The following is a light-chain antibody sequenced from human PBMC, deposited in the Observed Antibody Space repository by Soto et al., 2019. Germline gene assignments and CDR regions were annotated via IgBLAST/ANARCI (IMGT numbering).Light chain of an antibody. J-gene: IGKJ4*01. CDR2: DAS. V-gene: IGKV3-11*01. CDR1: QSVSSY. CDR3: QQRSNWHT. Sequence: EIVSTQSPATLSLSPGERATLSCRASQSVSSYLAWYQQKPGQAPRLLIYDASNRATGIPARFSGSGSGTDFTLTISSLEPEDFAVYYCQQRSNWHTFGGGTKVDIK.